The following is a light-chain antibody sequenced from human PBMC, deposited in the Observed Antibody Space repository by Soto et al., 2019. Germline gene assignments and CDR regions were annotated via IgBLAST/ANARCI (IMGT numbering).Light chain of an antibody. CDR1: QSVGSNY. CDR3: QQYGSSPRT. CDR2: GAS. V-gene: IGKV3-20*01. Sequence: EIVLTQSPGTLSLSPGERATLSCRASQSVGSNYLAWYQQQPGQAPRLLIYGASSRATGIPDRFSGSGSGTVFTLIISRLEPEDFAFYYCQQYGSSPRTFGRGTKVEIK. J-gene: IGKJ1*01.